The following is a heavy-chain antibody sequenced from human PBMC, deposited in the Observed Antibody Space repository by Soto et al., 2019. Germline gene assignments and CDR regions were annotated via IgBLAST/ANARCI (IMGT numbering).Heavy chain of an antibody. V-gene: IGHV1-69*01. Sequence: QVQLVQSEAEVKKPGSSVKVSCKADGNSFSNYAISWLRQAPGQGLEWVGGIISVLGTAKNAQKFQDKVTITADESTATAYMELSSLRSEDTAIYYCAKRPFVGQWPPNWLERWCQGTLVTVSS. CDR2: IISVLGTA. D-gene: IGHD6-19*01. CDR1: GNSFSNYA. J-gene: IGHJ5*02. CDR3: AKRPFVGQWPPNWLER.